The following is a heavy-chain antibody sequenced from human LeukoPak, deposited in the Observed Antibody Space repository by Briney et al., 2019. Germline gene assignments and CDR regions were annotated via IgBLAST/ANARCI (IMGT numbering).Heavy chain of an antibody. Sequence: GGSLRLSCAASGFTFDDYAMHWVRQAPGKGLEWVSLISGDGGSTYYADSVKGRFTISRDNSKNSLYLQMNSLRTEDTALYYCAKDGYCSGGSCYGPEDYWGQGTLVTVSS. CDR3: AKDGYCSGGSCYGPEDY. V-gene: IGHV3-43*02. J-gene: IGHJ4*02. D-gene: IGHD2-15*01. CDR2: ISGDGGST. CDR1: GFTFDDYA.